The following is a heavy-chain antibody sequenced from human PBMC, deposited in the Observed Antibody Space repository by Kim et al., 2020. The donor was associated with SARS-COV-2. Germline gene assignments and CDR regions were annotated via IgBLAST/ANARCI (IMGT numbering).Heavy chain of an antibody. Sequence: GGSLRLSCAASGFTFSNYWMHWVRQSPGKGLVWVSRIHNDGSNTIYADSVKGRFTVSRDNAKNTLYLEMNSLRAEDTAVYYCARTLGYCSRGKCHYYNMDGWGQGTTVTVSS. CDR2: IHNDGSNT. D-gene: IGHD2-15*01. CDR1: GFTFSNYW. CDR3: ARTLGYCSRGKCHYYNMDG. J-gene: IGHJ6*02. V-gene: IGHV3-74*01.